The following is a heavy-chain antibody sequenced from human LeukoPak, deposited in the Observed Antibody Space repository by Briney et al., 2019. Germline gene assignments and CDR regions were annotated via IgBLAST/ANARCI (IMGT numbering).Heavy chain of an antibody. CDR3: ARERPPRGPFDY. Sequence: GGSLRLSCAVSGFTVSSNYMNWVRQAPGKGLEWVSVIYSGGTTYYADPVKGRVTISRDNSKNTLYLQMNSLRAEDTAVYYCARERPPRGPFDYWGQGTLVTVSS. J-gene: IGHJ4*02. CDR1: GFTVSSNY. V-gene: IGHV3-53*01. CDR2: IYSGGTT. D-gene: IGHD3-10*01.